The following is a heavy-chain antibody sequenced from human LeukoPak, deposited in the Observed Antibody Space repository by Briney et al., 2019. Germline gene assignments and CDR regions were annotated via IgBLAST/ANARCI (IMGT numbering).Heavy chain of an antibody. V-gene: IGHV4-39*07. J-gene: IGHJ6*03. D-gene: IGHD2-2*01. CDR2: IYYSGST. CDR3: AREVVPPNYYMDV. Sequence: PSETLSLTCTVSGGSISSSSYYWGWIRQPPGKGLEWIGSIYYSGSTYYNPSLKSRVTISVDTSKNQFSLKLSSVTAADTAVYYCAREVVPPNYYMDVWAKGPRSPSP. CDR1: GGSISSSSYY.